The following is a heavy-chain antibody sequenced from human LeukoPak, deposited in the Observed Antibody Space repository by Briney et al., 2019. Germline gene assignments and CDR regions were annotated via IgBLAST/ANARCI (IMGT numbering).Heavy chain of an antibody. CDR3: ARDSDYYYDSSAWGFDY. V-gene: IGHV1-18*04. J-gene: IGHJ4*02. CDR1: GYRFTGYY. D-gene: IGHD3-22*01. Sequence: ASVKVSCKASGYRFTGYYMHWVRQAPGQGLEWMGWISAYNGNTNYAQKLQGRVTMTTDTSTSTAYMELRSLRSGDTAVYYCARDSDYYYDSSAWGFDYWGQGTLVTVSS. CDR2: ISAYNGNT.